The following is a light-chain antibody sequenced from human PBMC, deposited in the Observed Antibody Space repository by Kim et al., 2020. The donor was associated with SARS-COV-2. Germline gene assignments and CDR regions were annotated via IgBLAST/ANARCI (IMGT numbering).Light chain of an antibody. J-gene: IGKJ4*01. V-gene: IGKV3-11*01. CDR2: DAS. CDR1: QSVSDY. CDR3: QQRSNWLT. Sequence: EFVLTQSPATLSLSPGERATLSCRASQSVSDYIAWYQQKPGQAPRLLIYDASNRATGIPARFSGSRSGTDFTLTISSLEPEDFAVYFCQQRSNWLTFGGGTKVDIK.